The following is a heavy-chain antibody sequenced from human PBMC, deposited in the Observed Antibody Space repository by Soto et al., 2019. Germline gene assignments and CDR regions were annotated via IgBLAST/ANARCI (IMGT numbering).Heavy chain of an antibody. CDR2: ISSSSSYI. D-gene: IGHD3-22*01. J-gene: IGHJ6*02. V-gene: IGHV3-21*01. CDR3: AREYYYDSSGHYYYYGMDV. CDR1: GFTFSRYS. Sequence: VGSLRLSCAASGFTFSRYSMNWVRQAPGKGLEWVSSISSSSSYIYYADSVKGRFTISRDNAKNSLYLQMNSLRAEDTAVYYCAREYYYDSSGHYYYYGMDVWGQGTTVTVSS.